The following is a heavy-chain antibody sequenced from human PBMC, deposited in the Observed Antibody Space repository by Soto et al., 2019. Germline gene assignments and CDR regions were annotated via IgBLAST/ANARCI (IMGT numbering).Heavy chain of an antibody. CDR2: ISSSGYI. V-gene: IGHV3-21*01. J-gene: IGHJ6*02. CDR3: ARDCSGGSCYPGMDV. Sequence: GGSLRLSCASSGFNFNSYTINWVRQAPGKRLEWLSSISSSGYIFSTDSVRGRFTISRDNAKNSVYLQISSLRAEDTAVYFCARDCSGGSCYPGMDVWGQGTTVTVSS. D-gene: IGHD2-15*01. CDR1: GFNFNSYT.